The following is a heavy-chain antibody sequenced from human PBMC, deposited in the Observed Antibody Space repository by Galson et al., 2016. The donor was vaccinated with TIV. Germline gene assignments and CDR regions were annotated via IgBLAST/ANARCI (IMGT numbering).Heavy chain of an antibody. CDR3: ARGQNFGFAYGQAPEY. CDR1: GDSVSSGGPF. CDR2: IHNTGST. V-gene: IGHV4-31*03. J-gene: IGHJ4*02. Sequence: LSLTCTVSGDSVSSGGPFWSWLRQHPERGLEWIGYIHNTGSTYYRPSLKRRLSIFSDTSRNEFSLKLTSVTAADTAVYYCARGQNFGFAYGQAPEYWGQGALVTVSS. D-gene: IGHD3-3*01.